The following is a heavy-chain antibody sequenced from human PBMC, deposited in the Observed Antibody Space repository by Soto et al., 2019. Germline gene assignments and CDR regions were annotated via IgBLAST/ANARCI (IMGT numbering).Heavy chain of an antibody. D-gene: IGHD3-9*01. J-gene: IGHJ4*02. V-gene: IGHV4-34*01. CDR2: INHSGST. CDR3: ARDPNYDTIRYFDY. Sequence: ASETLSLTCAVYGGSFSGYYWSWILQPPGKGLEWIGEINHSGSTNYNPSLKSRVTISVDTSKNQFSLKLSSVTAADTAVYYCARDPNYDTIRYFDYWGQGTLVTSPQ. CDR1: GGSFSGYY.